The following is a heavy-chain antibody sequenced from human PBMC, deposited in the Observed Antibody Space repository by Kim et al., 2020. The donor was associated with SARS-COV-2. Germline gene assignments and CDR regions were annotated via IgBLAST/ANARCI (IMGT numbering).Heavy chain of an antibody. CDR3: ASEGVVVVPAAMPY. D-gene: IGHD2-2*01. V-gene: IGHV3-21*01. J-gene: IGHJ4*02. Sequence: AYSVKGRFTISRDNAKNSLYLQMNSLRAEDTAGYYCASEGVVVVPAAMPYWGQGTLVTVSS.